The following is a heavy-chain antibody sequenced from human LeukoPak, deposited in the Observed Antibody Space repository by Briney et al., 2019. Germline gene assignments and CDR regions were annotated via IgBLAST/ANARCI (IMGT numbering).Heavy chain of an antibody. CDR2: IYYSGST. CDR3: ARSVDYYDSSGYYYDPLLSYWYFDL. CDR1: GGSISSYY. J-gene: IGHJ2*01. D-gene: IGHD3-22*01. V-gene: IGHV4-59*01. Sequence: PSETLSLTCTVSGGSISSYYWSWIRQPPGKGLEWIGYIYYSGSTNYNPSLKSRVTISVDTSKNQFSLKLSSVTAADTAVYYCARSVDYYDSSGYYYDPLLSYWYFDLWGRGTLVTVSS.